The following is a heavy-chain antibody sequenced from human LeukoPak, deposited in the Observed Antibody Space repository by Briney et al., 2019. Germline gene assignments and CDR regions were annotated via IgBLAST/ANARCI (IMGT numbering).Heavy chain of an antibody. CDR3: ARGTLLSWFDY. Sequence: SETLSLTCAVYGGSFSGYYWTWIRQSAGQGLEWIGRIYTSGSTNYNPSLKSRVTISVDTSKNQFSLKLSSVTAADTAVYYCARGTLLSWFDYWGQGTLVTVSS. D-gene: IGHD3-16*02. J-gene: IGHJ4*02. V-gene: IGHV4-59*10. CDR2: IYTSGST. CDR1: GGSFSGYY.